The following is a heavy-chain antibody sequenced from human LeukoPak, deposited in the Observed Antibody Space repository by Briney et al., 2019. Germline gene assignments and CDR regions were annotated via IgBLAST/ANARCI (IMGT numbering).Heavy chain of an antibody. D-gene: IGHD3-10*01. CDR2: ISSSSSTI. CDR1: GFTFSSYS. J-gene: IGHJ3*02. Sequence: QSGGSLRLSCAASGFTFSSYSMNWVRQAPGKGLEWVSYISSSSSTIYYADSVKGRFTISRDNAKNSLYLQMNSLRAEDTAVYYCARDPLSDYGSGTTDVDAFDIWGQGTMVTVSS. CDR3: ARDPLSDYGSGTTDVDAFDI. V-gene: IGHV3-48*01.